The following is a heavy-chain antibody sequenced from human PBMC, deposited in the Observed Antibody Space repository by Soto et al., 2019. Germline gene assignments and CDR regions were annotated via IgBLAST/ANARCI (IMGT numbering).Heavy chain of an antibody. CDR1: GFTFSSYA. D-gene: IGHD5-12*01. V-gene: IGHV3-30-3*01. CDR2: ISYDGSNK. Sequence: QVQLVESGGGVVQPGRSLRLSCAASGFTFSSYAMHWVRQAPGKGLEWVAVISYDGSNKYYADSVKGRFTISRDNSKNTLYLQMNSLRAEDTAVYYCARESIVATPIAFHYWGQGTLVTVSS. CDR3: ARESIVATPIAFHY. J-gene: IGHJ4*02.